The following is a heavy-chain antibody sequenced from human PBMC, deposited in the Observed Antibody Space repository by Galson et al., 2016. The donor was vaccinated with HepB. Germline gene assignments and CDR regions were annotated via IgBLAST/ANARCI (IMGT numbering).Heavy chain of an antibody. D-gene: IGHD2-21*01. Sequence: SLRLSCAASGFTFSGSSLNWVRQAPGKGLEWVSSISGDSVYIYYADSVKGRFSISRDNAKNSMFLQMDSLPADDTAVYYCASVAAGRGSYSDYYYYGMDVWGQGTTVTVSS. CDR2: ISGDSVYI. CDR3: ASVAAGRGSYSDYYYYGMDV. J-gene: IGHJ6*02. V-gene: IGHV3-21*01. CDR1: GFTFSGSS.